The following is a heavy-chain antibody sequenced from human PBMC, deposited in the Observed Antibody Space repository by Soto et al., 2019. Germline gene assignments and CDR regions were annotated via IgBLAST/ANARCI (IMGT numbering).Heavy chain of an antibody. CDR1: GYTFTGYY. CDR3: ARDRSLGLTGYSNDPCYYYGMDV. V-gene: IGHV1-2*04. Sequence: ASVKVSCKASGYTFTGYYMHWVRQAPGQGLEWMGWINPNSGGTNYAQKFQGWVTMTRDASISTAYMELSRLRSDDRAVYYCARDRSLGLTGYSNDPCYYYGMDVWGQGTTVTVSS. CDR2: INPNSGGT. D-gene: IGHD3-9*01. J-gene: IGHJ6*02.